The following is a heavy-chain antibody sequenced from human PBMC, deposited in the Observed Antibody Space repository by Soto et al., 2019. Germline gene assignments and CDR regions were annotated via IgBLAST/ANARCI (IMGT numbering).Heavy chain of an antibody. CDR1: GGSVNSGSYY. D-gene: IGHD2-2*01. V-gene: IGHV4-61*01. Sequence: QVQLQESGPGLVKPSETLSLTCTVSGGSVNSGSYYWSWIRQPPGQRLEWIGYIYYSGSTNYNPSLTSRVTISVDTSKNQFSLKLSSVTAADTAVDYCAREVVTAGNSVDYWGQGTLVTVSS. CDR2: IYYSGST. J-gene: IGHJ4*02. CDR3: AREVVTAGNSVDY.